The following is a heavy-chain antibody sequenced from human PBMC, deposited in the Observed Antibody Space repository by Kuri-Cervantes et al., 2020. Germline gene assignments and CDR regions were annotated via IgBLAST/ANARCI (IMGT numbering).Heavy chain of an antibody. D-gene: IGHD2-21*02. Sequence: SETLSLTCSVSGYSISSGYYWGWIRQPPGKGLEWIATIYHSGSTYYNPPLKSRVTISVDTSKNQFSLKLSSVTAADTAVYYCARGHIVVVTAIPYYFDYWGQGTLVTVSS. CDR2: IYHSGST. J-gene: IGHJ4*02. CDR1: GYSISSGYY. V-gene: IGHV4-38-2*02. CDR3: ARGHIVVVTAIPYYFDY.